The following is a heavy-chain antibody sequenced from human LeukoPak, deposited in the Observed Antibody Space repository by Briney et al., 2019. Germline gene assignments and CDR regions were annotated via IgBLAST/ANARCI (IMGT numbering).Heavy chain of an antibody. V-gene: IGHV4-4*07. Sequence: SSETLSLTCTVSGGSISSYYWSWIRQPAGKGLEWIARIYTSGSTNYNPSLKSRVTMSVDTSKNQFSLKLRSVTAADTAVYYCTRGYNWGSPTRNFYYLDVWGKGTTVTVSS. CDR2: IYTSGST. CDR1: GGSISSYY. J-gene: IGHJ6*03. D-gene: IGHD7-27*01. CDR3: TRGYNWGSPTRNFYYLDV.